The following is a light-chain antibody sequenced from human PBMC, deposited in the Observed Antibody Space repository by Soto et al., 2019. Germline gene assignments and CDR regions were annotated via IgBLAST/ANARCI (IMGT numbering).Light chain of an antibody. CDR1: DSVSLN. J-gene: IGKJ1*01. CDR2: GAS. V-gene: IGKV3-15*01. CDR3: QQYNNLPPWT. Sequence: EIVMTQSPATLSVSPGINVTLSCRASDSVSLNLAWYQQKPGQAPSLLIYGASSRATGVPARFSGSGSGTDFTLTISSLQSEDFAVYYCQQYNNLPPWTFGQGTKVEIK.